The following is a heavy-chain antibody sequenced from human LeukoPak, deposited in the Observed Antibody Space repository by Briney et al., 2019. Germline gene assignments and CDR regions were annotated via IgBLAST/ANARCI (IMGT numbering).Heavy chain of an antibody. CDR2: INPNSGGT. D-gene: IGHD1-26*01. Sequence: ASVKVSCKASGYTFTGYYMHWVRQAPGQGLEWMGWINPNSGGTNYAQKFQGRVTMTRDTSISTAYMELRSLRSDDTAVYYCARVGRIVGATGFDYWGQGTLVTVSS. CDR1: GYTFTGYY. V-gene: IGHV1-2*02. J-gene: IGHJ4*02. CDR3: ARVGRIVGATGFDY.